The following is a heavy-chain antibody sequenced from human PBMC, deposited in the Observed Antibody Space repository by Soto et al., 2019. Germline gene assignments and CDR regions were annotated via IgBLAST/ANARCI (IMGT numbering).Heavy chain of an antibody. CDR1: GFAFNNYG. D-gene: IGHD2-2*03. Sequence: QVQLVESGGGVIQPGRSLRLSCATSGFAFNNYGMHWVRQAPGKGLEWVAVIWSDGSRQYYVDSVKGRFTISRDNSNNTRYLQMTSLRVDDTAVYYCAGGPGYWGISDCWGQGTLVTVSS. CDR2: IWSDGSRQ. J-gene: IGHJ4*02. CDR3: AGGPGYWGISDC. V-gene: IGHV3-33*01.